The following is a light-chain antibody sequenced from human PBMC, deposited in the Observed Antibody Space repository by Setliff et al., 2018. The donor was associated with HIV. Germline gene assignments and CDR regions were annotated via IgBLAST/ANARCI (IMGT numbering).Light chain of an antibody. V-gene: IGLV6-57*01. J-gene: IGLJ2*01. CDR3: QSYDSSNPVV. CDR2: DDN. Sequence: FMLTQPHSVSESPGKTVTISCTRSSGGIASNHVYWYQQRPGSSPTTVIYDDNQRPSGVPDRFSGSIDSSSNSASLTISGLNTEDEADYYCQSYDSSNPVVFGGGTQLTVL. CDR1: SGGIASNH.